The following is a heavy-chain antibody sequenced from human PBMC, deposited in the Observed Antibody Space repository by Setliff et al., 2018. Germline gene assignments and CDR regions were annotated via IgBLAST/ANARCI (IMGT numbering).Heavy chain of an antibody. CDR3: ARGGRYSSSSLDY. Sequence: PSETLSLTCAVSGGSISSPNWWNWVRQPPGKGLEWIGEIYHSGTTNYNPSLKSRVTISRDNSKNTVYVQMGSLRPEDTAVYYCARGGRYSSSSLDYWGQGTLVTVSS. V-gene: IGHV4-4*02. D-gene: IGHD6-6*01. J-gene: IGHJ4*02. CDR2: IYHSGTT. CDR1: GGSISSPNW.